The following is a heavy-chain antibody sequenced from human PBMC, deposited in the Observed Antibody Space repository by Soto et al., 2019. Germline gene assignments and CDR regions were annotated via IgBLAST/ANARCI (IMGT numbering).Heavy chain of an antibody. J-gene: IGHJ4*02. CDR2: IIPIFGTA. Sequence: ASVKVSCKASGGTFSSYAISWVRQAPVQVLEWMVGIIPIFGTANYAQKFQGRVTITADESTSTAYMELSSMRSEDTAVYYCARVRTRSYSSMAYWGQGTLVTVSS. D-gene: IGHD6-13*01. CDR1: GGTFSSYA. V-gene: IGHV1-69*13. CDR3: ARVRTRSYSSMAY.